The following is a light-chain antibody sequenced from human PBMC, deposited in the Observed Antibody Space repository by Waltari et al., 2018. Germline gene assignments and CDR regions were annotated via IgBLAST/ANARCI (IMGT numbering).Light chain of an antibody. CDR2: AAS. J-gene: IGKJ4*01. Sequence: TCRASQDISSHLAWYQQRPGKAPKLLIYAASTLQSGVPSRFGGSGSGTDFTLTISSLQPEDFATFYCLQLYSYPLTFGGGTKVEIK. CDR3: LQLYSYPLT. V-gene: IGKV1-9*01. CDR1: QDISSH.